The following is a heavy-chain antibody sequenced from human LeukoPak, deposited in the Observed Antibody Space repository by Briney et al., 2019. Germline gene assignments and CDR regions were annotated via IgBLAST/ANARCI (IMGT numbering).Heavy chain of an antibody. V-gene: IGHV4-38-2*02. CDR1: GYSISSGYY. J-gene: IGHJ4*02. CDR3: ARLGGGNYYDSRGQLDY. CDR2: IYHSGST. D-gene: IGHD1-26*01. Sequence: SETLSLTCTVSGYSISSGYYWGWIRQPPGKGLEWIGSIYHSGSTYYNPSLKSRVTISVDTSKNQFSLRLSSVTAADTAVYYCARLGGGNYYDSRGQLDYWGQGTLVTVSS.